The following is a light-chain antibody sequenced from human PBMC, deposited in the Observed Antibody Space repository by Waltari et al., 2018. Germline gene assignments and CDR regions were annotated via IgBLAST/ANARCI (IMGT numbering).Light chain of an antibody. J-gene: IGKJ1*01. CDR1: QSVSKY. V-gene: IGKV3-20*01. Sequence: EIVLTQSPVTLSLSPGDRAILSCRASQSVSKYLAWYQQKPGQAPRLLIFGASSRATGIPDRFSGSGSGTDLSLTISRVEPEDFAVYYCQQYVSLPATFGQGTKVEIE. CDR2: GAS. CDR3: QQYVSLPAT.